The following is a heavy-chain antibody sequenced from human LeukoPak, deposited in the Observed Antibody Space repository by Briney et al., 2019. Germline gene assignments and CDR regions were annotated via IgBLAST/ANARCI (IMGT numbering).Heavy chain of an antibody. J-gene: IGHJ4*02. D-gene: IGHD2-2*01. V-gene: IGHV3-43D*04. CDR1: GFTFDDYA. CDR3: AKDQRPGLYCSSTSCYSPSVFDY. CDR2: ISCDGGST. Sequence: GGSLRLSCAASGFTFDDYAMHWVRQAPGKGLEWVSLISCDGGSTYYADSVKGRFTISRDNSKSSLYLQMNSLRAEDTALYYCAKDQRPGLYCSSTSCYSPSVFDYWGQGTLVTVSS.